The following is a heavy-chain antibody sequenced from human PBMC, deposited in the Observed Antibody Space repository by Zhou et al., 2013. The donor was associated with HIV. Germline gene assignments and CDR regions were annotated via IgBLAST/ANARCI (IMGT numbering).Heavy chain of an antibody. Sequence: QVQPVQSGAEVRKPGSSVKVSCKTSGVTSTSHTVSWVRQVPGQGLEWVGLINPGDGSTTHTQKFEGRVTMTRDTTTTTAYMELTSLRSDDTAVYYCARGFGGSRNRKYWRYWGQGSLVLVS. CDR3: ARGFGGSRNRKYWRY. CDR1: GVTSTSHT. D-gene: IGHD1-26*01. J-gene: IGHJ1*01. V-gene: IGHV1-46*01. CDR2: INPGDGST.